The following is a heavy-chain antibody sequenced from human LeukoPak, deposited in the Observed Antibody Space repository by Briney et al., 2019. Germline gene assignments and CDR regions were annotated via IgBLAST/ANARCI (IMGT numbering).Heavy chain of an antibody. J-gene: IGHJ4*02. CDR1: GFTFDDYG. D-gene: IGHD6-13*01. CDR2: INWNGGST. V-gene: IGHV3-20*04. Sequence: PGGSLRLSCAASGFTFDDYGMSWVRQAPGKGLEWVSGINWNGGSTGYADPVKGRFTISRDNAKNSLYLQMNSLRAEDTALYYCARSIAAAGTGGYFDYWGQGTLVTVSS. CDR3: ARSIAAAGTGGYFDY.